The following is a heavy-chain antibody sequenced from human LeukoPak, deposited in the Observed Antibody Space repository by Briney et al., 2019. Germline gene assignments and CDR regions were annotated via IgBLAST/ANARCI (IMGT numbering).Heavy chain of an antibody. D-gene: IGHD1-26*01. CDR1: GFTVSSNY. CDR2: ISGSGGST. CDR3: ARIGVGATRGWFDP. J-gene: IGHJ5*02. V-gene: IGHV3-23*01. Sequence: GGSLRLSCAASGFTVSSNYMSWVRQAPGKGLEWVSAISGSGGSTYYADSLKGRFTISRDNSKSTMYLQMNSLRAEDTAIYYCARIGVGATRGWFDPWGQGTLVTVSS.